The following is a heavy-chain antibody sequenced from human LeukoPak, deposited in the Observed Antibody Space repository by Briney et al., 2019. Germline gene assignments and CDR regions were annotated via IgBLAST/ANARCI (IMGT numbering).Heavy chain of an antibody. Sequence: GESLKISCKASGYSFTNYWIGWVRQMPGKGLEWVGSIYPGDSDSRYSPSFQGQVTISADKSISTAYLQWSSLKASDTAMYYCARRFSDCSGGSCHGYGLDYWGQGTLVTVSS. D-gene: IGHD2-15*01. V-gene: IGHV5-51*01. CDR3: ARRFSDCSGGSCHGYGLDY. J-gene: IGHJ4*02. CDR2: IYPGDSDS. CDR1: GYSFTNYW.